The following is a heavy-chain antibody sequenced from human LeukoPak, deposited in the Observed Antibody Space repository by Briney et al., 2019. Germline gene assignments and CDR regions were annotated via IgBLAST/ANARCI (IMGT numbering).Heavy chain of an antibody. Sequence: SETLSLTCTVSGGSISSYYWSWIRQPPGKGLEWIGYINYSGSTNYNPSLESRVTISVDTSKNQFSLKLSSVTAADTAVYYCARWVDYDILTGYRLFDYWGQGTLVTVSS. V-gene: IGHV4-59*01. J-gene: IGHJ4*02. D-gene: IGHD3-9*01. CDR1: GGSISSYY. CDR2: INYSGST. CDR3: ARWVDYDILTGYRLFDY.